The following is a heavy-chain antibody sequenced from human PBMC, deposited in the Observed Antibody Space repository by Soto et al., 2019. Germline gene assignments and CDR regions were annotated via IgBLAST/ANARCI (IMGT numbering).Heavy chain of an antibody. D-gene: IGHD6-13*01. CDR3: ARTSRGQQLYFDY. J-gene: IGHJ4*02. Sequence: SGPTLANPRETLTLICTVSGFSLSTATVGVSWIRQPPGKALELLAHIFSNDEKSYSTSLKTRLTISRNTSKSQVVLTVTNMDPVDTATYYCARTSRGQQLYFDYWGQGALVTVPS. V-gene: IGHV2-26*01. CDR1: GFSLSTATVG. CDR2: IFSNDEK.